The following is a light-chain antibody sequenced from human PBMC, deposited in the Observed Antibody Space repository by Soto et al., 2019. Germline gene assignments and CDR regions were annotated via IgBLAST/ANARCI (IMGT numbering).Light chain of an antibody. Sequence: QSALTQPRSVSGSPGQSVTISCAGTSIDVGGYNYVSWYQQHPGKAPKLMIYDVSKRPSGVPDRFSGSKSGNTASLTISGLQAEDEADYYGCSYAGTFYVFGTGTKVTVL. V-gene: IGLV2-11*01. CDR1: SIDVGGYNY. CDR2: DVS. CDR3: CSYAGTFYV. J-gene: IGLJ1*01.